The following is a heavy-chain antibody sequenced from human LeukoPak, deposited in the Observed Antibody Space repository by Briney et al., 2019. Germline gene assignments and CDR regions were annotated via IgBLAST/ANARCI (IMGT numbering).Heavy chain of an antibody. Sequence: GALRLSCAASGFTFSSYAMHWVRQAPGKGLEWVAVISYDGSNKYYADSVKGRFTISRDNSKNTLYLQMNSLRAEDTAVYYCARVAYGDYAGGWFDPWGQGTLVTVSS. D-gene: IGHD4-17*01. CDR2: ISYDGSNK. CDR3: ARVAYGDYAGGWFDP. CDR1: GFTFSSYA. V-gene: IGHV3-30-3*01. J-gene: IGHJ5*02.